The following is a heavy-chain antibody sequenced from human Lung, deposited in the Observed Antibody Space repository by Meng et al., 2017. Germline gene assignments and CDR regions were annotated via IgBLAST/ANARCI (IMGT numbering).Heavy chain of an antibody. CDR2: INRDGTKP. CDR3: TNDRLNH. CDR1: GFTFTDHW. Sequence: EGQSGEYGGGFVPPGGSLRLSWAASGFTFTDHWMHWVRQGPGKGLVWVSRINRDGTKPTYADSVKGRFTISRDNAKNTLYLQMNNLRAEDTAFYYCTNDRLNHWGQGALVTVSS. D-gene: IGHD1-1*01. V-gene: IGHV3-74*01. J-gene: IGHJ1*01.